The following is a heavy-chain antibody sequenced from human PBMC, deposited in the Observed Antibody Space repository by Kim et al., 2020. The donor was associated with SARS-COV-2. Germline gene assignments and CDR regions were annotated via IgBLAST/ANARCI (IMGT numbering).Heavy chain of an antibody. Sequence: GGSLRLSCAASGFTFSSYSMNWVRQAPGKGLEWVSYISSSSSTIYYADSVKGRFTISRDNAKNSLYLQMNSLRDEDTAVYYCARDYVWFGELSKAPIRLYYYYYGMDVWGQGTTVTVSS. CDR3: ARDYVWFGELSKAPIRLYYYYYGMDV. CDR2: ISSSSSTI. V-gene: IGHV3-48*02. J-gene: IGHJ6*02. D-gene: IGHD3-10*01. CDR1: GFTFSSYS.